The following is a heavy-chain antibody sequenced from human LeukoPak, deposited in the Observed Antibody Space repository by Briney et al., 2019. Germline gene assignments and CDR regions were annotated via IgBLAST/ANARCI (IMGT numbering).Heavy chain of an antibody. D-gene: IGHD3-22*01. Sequence: SETLSLTCTVSGGSKSSYYWTWIRQPPGKGLEWIGYIYYSGTTAYNPSLKSQVTISVDTSKNQFSLKLDSVTAADTAVYYCATWYYDSGGYRYFDYWGQGTLVTVSS. CDR1: GGSKSSYY. J-gene: IGHJ4*02. V-gene: IGHV4-59*01. CDR3: ATWYYDSGGYRYFDY. CDR2: IYYSGTT.